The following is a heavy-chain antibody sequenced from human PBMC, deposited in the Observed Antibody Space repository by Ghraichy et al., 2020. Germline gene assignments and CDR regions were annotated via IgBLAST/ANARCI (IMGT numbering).Heavy chain of an antibody. Sequence: SVKVSCKASGGTFSSYAISWVRQAPGQGLEWMGGIIPIFGTANYAQKFQGRVTITADKSTSTAYMELSSLRSEDTAVYYCASDPSGYDLEGAFDIWGQGTMVTVSS. CDR1: GGTFSSYA. J-gene: IGHJ3*02. V-gene: IGHV1-69*06. CDR3: ASDPSGYDLEGAFDI. D-gene: IGHD5-12*01. CDR2: IIPIFGTA.